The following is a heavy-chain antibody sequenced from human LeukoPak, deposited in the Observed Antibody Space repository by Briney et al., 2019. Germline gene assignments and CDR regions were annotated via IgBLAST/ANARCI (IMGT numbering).Heavy chain of an antibody. J-gene: IGHJ4*02. CDR2: ISYDGSSK. CDR1: GFTFSNYD. V-gene: IGHV3-30*03. Sequence: GGSLRLSCAVSGFTFSNYDMHWVRQAPGKGLEWVAVISYDGSSKYHADSVKGRFIISRDNSKNTLYLQMNSLRAEDTAMYYCATFTRLSEFDYWGQGTLVTVSS. CDR3: ATFTRLSEFDY. D-gene: IGHD2/OR15-2a*01.